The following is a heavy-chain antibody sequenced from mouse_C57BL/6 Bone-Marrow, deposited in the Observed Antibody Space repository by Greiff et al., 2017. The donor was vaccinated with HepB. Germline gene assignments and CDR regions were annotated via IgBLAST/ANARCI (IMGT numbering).Heavy chain of an antibody. CDR2: IWSGGST. V-gene: IGHV2-2*01. CDR1: GFSLTSYG. CDR3: ARNGVRRRAMDY. D-gene: IGHD2-14*01. Sequence: QVQLQQSGPGLVQPSQSLSITCTVSGFSLTSYGVHWVRQSPGKGLEWLGVIWSGGSTDYNSDFISRLSISKDNSKSQVFFKMNSLQADDTAIYYCARNGVRRRAMDYWGQGTSVTVSS. J-gene: IGHJ4*01.